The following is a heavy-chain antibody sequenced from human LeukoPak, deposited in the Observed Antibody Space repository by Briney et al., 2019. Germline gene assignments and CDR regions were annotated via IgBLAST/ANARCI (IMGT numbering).Heavy chain of an antibody. CDR1: GGSFSGYY. CDR2: INHSGST. J-gene: IGHJ3*02. Sequence: SETLSLTCAVYGGSFSGYYWSWIRQPPGKGLEWIGEINHSGSTNYNPSLKSRVTISVDTSKNQFSLKLSSVTAADTAVYYCARRRVVVAATTRLGFAFDIWGQGTMVTVSS. D-gene: IGHD2-15*01. V-gene: IGHV4-34*01. CDR3: ARRRVVVAATTRLGFAFDI.